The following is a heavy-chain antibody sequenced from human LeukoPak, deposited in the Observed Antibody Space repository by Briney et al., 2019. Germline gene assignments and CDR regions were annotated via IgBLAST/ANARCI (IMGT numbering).Heavy chain of an antibody. CDR2: TSYDGGNR. Sequence: TSLRLSCAASGFTFTSYTMHWVRQPPGQGLEWVAATSYDGGNRYYADYVKGRFTISRDNSNNTLFLQMKSLRPEDTAVYFCARKSLWFKYYDYWGQGIWVTVSS. D-gene: IGHD2-21*01. CDR1: GFTFTSYT. J-gene: IGHJ4*02. CDR3: ARKSLWFKYYDY. V-gene: IGHV3-30*01.